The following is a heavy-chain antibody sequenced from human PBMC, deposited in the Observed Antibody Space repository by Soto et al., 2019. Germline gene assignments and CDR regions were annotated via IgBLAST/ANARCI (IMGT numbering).Heavy chain of an antibody. V-gene: IGHV4-34*01. J-gene: IGHJ6*02. D-gene: IGHD3-16*01. CDR3: ARATQMYYSGREV. CDR2: INHSGST. Sequence: TSETLSLTCAVYGGSFSGYYWSWIRQPPGKGLEWIGEINHSGSTNYNPSLKSRVTISVDTSKNQFSLKLSSVTAADTAVYYCARATQMYYSGREVRGQGTRVTVS. CDR1: GGSFSGYY.